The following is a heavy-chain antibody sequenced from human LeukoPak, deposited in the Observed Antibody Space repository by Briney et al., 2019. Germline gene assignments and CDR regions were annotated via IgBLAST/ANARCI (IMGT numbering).Heavy chain of an antibody. CDR2: TYYRSKWYN. V-gene: IGHV6-1*01. J-gene: IGHJ4*02. CDR3: ARSLLGAVAGTIAYFDY. Sequence: SQTLSLTCAISGDSVSSNSAPWNWIRQSPSRGLEWLGRTYYRSKWYNDYAVSVKSRITINPDTSKNQFSLQLNSVTPEDTAVYYCARSLLGAVAGTIAYFDYWGQGTLVTVSS. D-gene: IGHD6-19*01. CDR1: GDSVSSNSAP.